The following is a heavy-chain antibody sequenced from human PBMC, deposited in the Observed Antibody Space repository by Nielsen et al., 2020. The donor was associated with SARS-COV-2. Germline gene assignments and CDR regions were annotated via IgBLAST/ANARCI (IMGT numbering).Heavy chain of an antibody. CDR3: ARALAVAGTWYYYYGMDV. CDR1: GYTFTSYA. V-gene: IGHV1-3*01. CDR2: INAGNGNT. J-gene: IGHJ6*02. Sequence: ASVKVSCKASGYTFTSYAMHWVRQAPGQRREWMGWINAGNGNTKYSQKFQGRVTITRDTSAGTAYMELRSLRSDDTAVYYCARALAVAGTWYYYYGMDVWGQGTTVTVSS. D-gene: IGHD6-19*01.